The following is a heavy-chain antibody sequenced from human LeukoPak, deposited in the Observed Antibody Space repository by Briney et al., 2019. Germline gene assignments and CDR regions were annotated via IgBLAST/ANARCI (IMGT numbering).Heavy chain of an antibody. J-gene: IGHJ4*02. CDR2: INPNSGGT. CDR3: ARDRRETYCSGGSCYPQIDY. V-gene: IGHV1-2*02. Sequence: ASVKVSCKASGYTFTGYYMHWVRQAPGQGLEWMGWINPNSGGTNYAQKFQGRVTMTRDTSISTAYMELSRLRSDDTAVYYCARDRRETYCSGGSCYPQIDYWGQGTLVTVSS. CDR1: GYTFTGYY. D-gene: IGHD2-15*01.